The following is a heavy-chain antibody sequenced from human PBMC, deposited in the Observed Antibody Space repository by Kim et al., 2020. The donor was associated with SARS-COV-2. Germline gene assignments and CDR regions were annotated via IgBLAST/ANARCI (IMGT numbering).Heavy chain of an antibody. CDR1: GFTFSSYS. Sequence: GGSLRLSCAASGFTFSSYSMNWVRQAPGKGLEWVSSISSSSSYIYYADSVKGRFTISRDNAKNPLYLQMNSLRAEDTAVYYCSSTPSDYYGSVFHDYYGMDVWGQGTAVTVSS. V-gene: IGHV3-21*01. CDR3: SSTPSDYYGSVFHDYYGMDV. CDR2: ISSSSSYI. J-gene: IGHJ6*02. D-gene: IGHD3-10*01.